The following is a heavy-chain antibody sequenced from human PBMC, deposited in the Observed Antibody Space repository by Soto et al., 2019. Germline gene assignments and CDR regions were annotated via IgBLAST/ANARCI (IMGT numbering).Heavy chain of an antibody. Sequence: GASVKVSCKASGYTFTSYARHWVRQAPGQRLEWMGWINAANGNTKYSQKFQGRVTITRDTSASTAYMELSSLRSEDTAVYYCANALGLYYFDYWGQGILVTVSS. J-gene: IGHJ4*02. CDR3: ANALGLYYFDY. D-gene: IGHD3-16*01. CDR2: INAANGNT. CDR1: GYTFTSYA. V-gene: IGHV1-3*01.